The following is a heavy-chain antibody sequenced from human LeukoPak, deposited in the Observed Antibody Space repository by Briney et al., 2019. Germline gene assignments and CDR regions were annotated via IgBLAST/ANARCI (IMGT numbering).Heavy chain of an antibody. CDR1: GYTFTNYA. V-gene: IGHV7-4-1*01. J-gene: IGHJ4*02. D-gene: IGHD3-10*01. CDR2: INTNTGNP. CDR3: ARGDYGSGGLYYFDY. Sequence: ASVKVSCKASGYTFTNYAMNWVRQAPGQGLEWLGWINTNTGNPTYAQGFTGRFVFSLDTSVSTAYLQIGSLKAEDTAIYYCARGDYGSGGLYYFDYWGQGTLVTVSS.